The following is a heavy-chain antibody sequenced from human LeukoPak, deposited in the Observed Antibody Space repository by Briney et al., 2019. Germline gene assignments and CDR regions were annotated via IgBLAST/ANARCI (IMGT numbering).Heavy chain of an antibody. J-gene: IGHJ6*03. D-gene: IGHD6-6*01. CDR3: ARDSSSSFWGPLGYYYMDV. Sequence: ASVKVSCKASGYTFTGYYMHWVRQAPGQGLEWMGWINPNSGGTNYAQKFQGRVTMTRDTSVSTAYMELSRLRSDDTAVYYCARDSSSSFWGPLGYYYMDVWGKGTTVTVSS. V-gene: IGHV1-2*02. CDR1: GYTFTGYY. CDR2: INPNSGGT.